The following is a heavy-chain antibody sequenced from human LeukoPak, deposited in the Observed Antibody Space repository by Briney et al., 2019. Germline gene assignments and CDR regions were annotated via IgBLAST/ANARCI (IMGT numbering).Heavy chain of an antibody. D-gene: IGHD3-10*01. CDR1: GGSISSYY. CDR2: IYTSGST. CDR3: ARDRKDRDYYGSGSYRRWFDP. J-gene: IGHJ5*02. Sequence: SETLSLTCTVSGGSISSYYWSWIRQPAGKGLEWIGRIYTSGSTNYNPSLKSRVTMSVDTSKNQFSLKLSSVTAADTAVYYCARDRKDRDYYGSGSYRRWFDPWGQGTLVNVSS. V-gene: IGHV4-4*07.